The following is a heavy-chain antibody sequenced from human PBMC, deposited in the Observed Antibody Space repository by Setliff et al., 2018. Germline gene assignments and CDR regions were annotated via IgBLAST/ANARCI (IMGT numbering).Heavy chain of an antibody. CDR1: GYSFSNFW. CDR3: ARHLSGASYYYYMDV. J-gene: IGHJ6*03. Sequence: GASLKISCKGSGYSFSNFWIDWVRQMPGKGLEWMGIIYPGYSHTRYSPSFQGHVTISLDKSISTAYLQWSSLKASDTAMYYRARHLSGASYYYYMDVWGKGTTVTVSS. CDR2: IYPGYSHT. V-gene: IGHV5-51*01.